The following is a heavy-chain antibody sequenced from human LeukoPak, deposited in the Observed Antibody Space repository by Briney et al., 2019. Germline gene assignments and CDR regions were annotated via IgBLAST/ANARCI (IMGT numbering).Heavy chain of an antibody. CDR1: GFTVSSNY. Sequence: GGSLRLSCAASGFTVSSNYMSWVRQAPGKGLEWVANIKQDGSEKYYVDSVKGRFTISRDNAKNSLYLQVNSLRAEDTAVYYCARDPGYSNGDYMDVWGKGTTVTVSS. V-gene: IGHV3-7*01. CDR3: ARDPGYSNGDYMDV. CDR2: IKQDGSEK. D-gene: IGHD4-11*01. J-gene: IGHJ6*03.